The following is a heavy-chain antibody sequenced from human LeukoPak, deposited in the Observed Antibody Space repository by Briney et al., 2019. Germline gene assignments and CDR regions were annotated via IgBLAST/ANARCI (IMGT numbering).Heavy chain of an antibody. D-gene: IGHD3-3*01. CDR2: IYYSGST. CDR3: ARETPATIFTMSYYFDY. Sequence: SETLSLTCTVSGGSISSSSYYWGWVRQPPGKGLEWIGSIYYSGSTYYNPSLKSRVTISVDTSKNQFSLKLSSVTAADTAVYYCARETPATIFTMSYYFDYWGQGTLVTVSS. J-gene: IGHJ4*02. CDR1: GGSISSSSYY. V-gene: IGHV4-39*07.